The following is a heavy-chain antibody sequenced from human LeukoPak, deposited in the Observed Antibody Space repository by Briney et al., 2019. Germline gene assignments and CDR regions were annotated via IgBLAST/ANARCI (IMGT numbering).Heavy chain of an antibody. CDR1: GGSFSGYY. J-gene: IGHJ1*01. D-gene: IGHD6-19*01. CDR2: INHSGST. Sequence: SETLSLTCAVYGGSFSGYYWSWIRQPPGKGLEWIAEINHSGSTNYNPSLKSRVTISVDTSKTPFSPKLSSVTAADTAVYYCARGPNLGWPDAEYFQHWGQGTLVTVSS. CDR3: ARGPNLGWPDAEYFQH. V-gene: IGHV4-34*01.